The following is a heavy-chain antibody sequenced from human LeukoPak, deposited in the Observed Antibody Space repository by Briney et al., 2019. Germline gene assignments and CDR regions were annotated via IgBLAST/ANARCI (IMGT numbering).Heavy chain of an antibody. Sequence: GGSLRLSCAASGFTLSNAWMNWVRQAPSKGLEWVGLIKSKANGETRDYAAPVKGRFIISRDDSDNTLYLQMNSLRAEDTAVYYCAELGITMIGGVWGKGTTVTISS. CDR2: IKSKANGETR. V-gene: IGHV3-15*01. CDR1: GFTLSNAW. J-gene: IGHJ6*04. D-gene: IGHD3-10*02. CDR3: AELGITMIGGV.